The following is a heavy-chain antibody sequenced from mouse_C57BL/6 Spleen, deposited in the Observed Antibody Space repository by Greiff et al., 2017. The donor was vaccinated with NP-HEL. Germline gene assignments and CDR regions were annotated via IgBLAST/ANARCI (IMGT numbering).Heavy chain of an antibody. CDR1: GYTFTDYN. J-gene: IGHJ4*01. D-gene: IGHD1-1*01. Sequence: EVQLQQSGPELVKPGASVKIPCKASGYTFTDYNMDWVKQSHGKSLEWIGDINPNNGGTIYNQKFKGKATLTVDKSSGTAYMELRSLTSEDTAVYYCARAPWLLRYSMDYWGQGTSVTVSS. CDR3: ARAPWLLRYSMDY. V-gene: IGHV1-18*01. CDR2: INPNNGGT.